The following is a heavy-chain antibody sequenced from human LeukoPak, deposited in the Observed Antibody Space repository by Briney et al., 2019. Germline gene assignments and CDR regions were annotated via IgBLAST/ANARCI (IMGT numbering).Heavy chain of an antibody. CDR1: GYTFTGYY. CDR2: INPNSGGT. J-gene: IGHJ4*02. V-gene: IGHV1-2*02. D-gene: IGHD2-2*01. CDR3: ARANALYCSSTSCLFDY. Sequence: GASVKVSCKASGYTFTGYYMHWVRQAPGQGLEWMAWINPNSGGTYYAQNFHDRITMTRDTSISTAYMELSRLRSDDTAIYYCARANALYCSSTSCLFDYWGLGTLVTVSS.